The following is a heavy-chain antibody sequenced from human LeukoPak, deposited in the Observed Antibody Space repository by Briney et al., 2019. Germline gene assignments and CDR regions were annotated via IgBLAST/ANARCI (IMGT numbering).Heavy chain of an antibody. CDR2: ISAYNGNT. CDR1: GYTFTSYG. Sequence: GASVKVSCKASGYTFTSYGISWVRQAPGQGLEWMGWISAYNGNTNYAQKLQGRVTMTTDTSTSTAYMELRSLRSDDTAVYYCARSGGYDSSGYYWDYYYYMDVWGKGTTVTVSS. D-gene: IGHD3-22*01. V-gene: IGHV1-18*01. CDR3: ARSGGYDSSGYYWDYYYYMDV. J-gene: IGHJ6*03.